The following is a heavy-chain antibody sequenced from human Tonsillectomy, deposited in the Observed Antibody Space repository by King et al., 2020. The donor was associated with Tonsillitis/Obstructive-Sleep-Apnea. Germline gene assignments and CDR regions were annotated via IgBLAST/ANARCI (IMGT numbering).Heavy chain of an antibody. Sequence: QLVQSGGGVVQPGRSLRLSCAASGFTFSSYGMHWVRQAPGKGLEWVAVIWYDGSNKYYTDFVKGRFTISRDNSKNPLYLQMNSLRAEDTAVYFCARDRIYSGYQVDTTWFDYWGQGSLVTVSS. J-gene: IGHJ4*02. CDR3: ARDRIYSGYQVDTTWFDY. D-gene: IGHD5-12*01. CDR2: IWYDGSNK. V-gene: IGHV3-33*01. CDR1: GFTFSSYG.